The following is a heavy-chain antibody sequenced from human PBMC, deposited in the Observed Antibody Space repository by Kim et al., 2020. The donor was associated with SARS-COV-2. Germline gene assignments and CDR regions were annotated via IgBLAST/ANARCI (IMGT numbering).Heavy chain of an antibody. CDR1: GFTFSNYW. V-gene: IGHV3-74*01. J-gene: IGHJ3*02. CDR3: ARVSLEGVPAAWGPFDI. Sequence: GGSLRLSCAASGFTFSNYWMHWVRQAPGKGLVSVSRTTSDGSSTTYADSVKGRFTISRDNAKNTLYLQMNSLRADDTAVYYCARVSLEGVPAAWGPFDIWGQGTMVTVSS. D-gene: IGHD2-2*01. CDR2: TTSDGSST.